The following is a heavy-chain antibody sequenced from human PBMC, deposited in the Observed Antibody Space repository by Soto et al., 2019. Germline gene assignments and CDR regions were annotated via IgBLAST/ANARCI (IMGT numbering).Heavy chain of an antibody. D-gene: IGHD6-6*01. V-gene: IGHV1-69*13. CDR3: ARDPGDSSSSDY. Sequence: SVKVSCKACGCTFSSYAISWVRQAPGQGLEWMGGIIPIFGTANYAQKFQGRVTITADESTSTAYMELSSLRSEDTAVYYCARDPGDSSSSDYWGQGTLVTVSS. J-gene: IGHJ4*02. CDR2: IIPIFGTA. CDR1: GCTFSSYA.